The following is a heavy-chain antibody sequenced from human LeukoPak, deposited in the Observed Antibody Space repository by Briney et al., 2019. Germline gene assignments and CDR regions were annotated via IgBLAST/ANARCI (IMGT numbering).Heavy chain of an antibody. V-gene: IGHV1-46*01. D-gene: IGHD1-7*01. CDR3: ARGTIEGFDP. J-gene: IGHJ5*02. CDR2: INPSGGSA. Sequence: ASVKVSCKASGYTFTRDYIHWVRQVFGQGLEWMGIINPSGGSATYAQKFQGRVTMTREMSTSTVYMELSSLKSEDTAVYYCARGTIEGFDPWGQGTLVTGSS. CDR1: GYTFTRDY.